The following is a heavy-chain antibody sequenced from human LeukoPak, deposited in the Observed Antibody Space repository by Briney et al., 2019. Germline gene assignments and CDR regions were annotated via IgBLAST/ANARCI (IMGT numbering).Heavy chain of an antibody. CDR1: GGSFSGYY. CDR2: INHSGST. CDR3: ARAVAAAGAPYYFDY. D-gene: IGHD6-13*01. Sequence: SETLSLTCAVYGGSFSGYYWSWIRQPPGKGLEWIGEINHSGSTNYNPSLKSRVTTSVDTSKNQFSLKLSSVTAADTAVYYCARAVAAAGAPYYFDYWGQGTLVTVSS. J-gene: IGHJ4*02. V-gene: IGHV4-34*01.